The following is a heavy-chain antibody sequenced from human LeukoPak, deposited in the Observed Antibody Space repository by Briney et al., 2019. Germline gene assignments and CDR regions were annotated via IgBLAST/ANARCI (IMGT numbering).Heavy chain of an antibody. CDR1: GFIFSTYD. J-gene: IGHJ4*02. Sequence: GGSLRLSCAASGFIFSTYDMHWVRQAAGKGLEWVSSVGTVGDTYYSDSVKGRFSLSRDDAVNSFYLQMSNLRPEDTAVYYCARATLGSLDHWGQGALVTVSS. V-gene: IGHV3-13*01. CDR3: ARATLGSLDH. CDR2: VGTVGDT. D-gene: IGHD2-15*01.